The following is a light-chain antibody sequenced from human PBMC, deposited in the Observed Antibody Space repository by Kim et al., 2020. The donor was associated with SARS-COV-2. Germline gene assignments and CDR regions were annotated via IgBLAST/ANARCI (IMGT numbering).Light chain of an antibody. CDR2: DVN. J-gene: IGLJ2*01. V-gene: IGLV2-14*03. CDR1: SSDVGGYNY. Sequence: QSALTQPASVSGSPGQSITMSCTGTSSDVGGYNYVSWYQQHPGKAPKLMIYDVNNRPSGVSNRFSGSKSGNTASLTISGLQAEDEADYYCTSYTSSNTFVFGGGTQLTVL. CDR3: TSYTSSNTFV.